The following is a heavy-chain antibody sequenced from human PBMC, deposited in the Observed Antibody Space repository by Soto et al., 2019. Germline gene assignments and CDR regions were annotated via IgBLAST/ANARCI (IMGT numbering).Heavy chain of an antibody. J-gene: IGHJ4*02. Sequence: SPVNLSCQASGGTCSIYSISWVPQAPGQRLEWMGVIIPIFGTANYAQKFQGRVTITADESTSTAYMELSSLRSKDTAVYFCVRDGNRSGRYLFEYGGQGHLVPVSS. D-gene: IGHD6-25*01. V-gene: IGHV1-69*01. CDR3: VRDGNRSGRYLFEY. CDR2: IIPIFGTA. CDR1: GGTCSIYS.